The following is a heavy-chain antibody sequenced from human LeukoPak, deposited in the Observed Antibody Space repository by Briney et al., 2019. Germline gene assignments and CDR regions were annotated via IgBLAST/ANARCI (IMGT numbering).Heavy chain of an antibody. Sequence: ASVKVSCKVSRYTLTELSMHWVRQAPGKGLEWMGGFDPEDGEAIYAQKFQGRVTMTEDTSTDTAYMELSSLRSEDTAVDYCATYSGYALHDAFDIWGQGTMVTVSS. D-gene: IGHD5-12*01. CDR3: ATYSGYALHDAFDI. CDR2: FDPEDGEA. CDR1: RYTLTELS. V-gene: IGHV1-24*01. J-gene: IGHJ3*02.